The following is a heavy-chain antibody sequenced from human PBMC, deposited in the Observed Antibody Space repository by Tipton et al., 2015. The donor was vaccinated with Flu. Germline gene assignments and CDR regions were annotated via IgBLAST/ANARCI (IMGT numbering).Heavy chain of an antibody. CDR3: ARYKLWSRLNWFDP. D-gene: IGHD5-18*01. CDR2: INHSGST. J-gene: IGHJ5*02. V-gene: IGHV4-34*01. CDR1: GGSFSGYY. Sequence: LRLSCAVYGGSFSGYYWSWIRQPPGKGLEWIGEINHSGSTNYNPSLKSRVTISVDTSKNQFSLKLSSVTAADTAVYYCARYKLWSRLNWFDPWGQGTLVTVSS.